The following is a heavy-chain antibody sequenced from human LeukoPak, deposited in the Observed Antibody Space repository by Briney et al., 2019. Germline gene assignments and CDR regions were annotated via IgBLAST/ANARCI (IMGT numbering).Heavy chain of an antibody. J-gene: IGHJ4*02. CDR3: ARTYSSSRFYLDD. Sequence: ASVKVSCKAPGYIFTSYFMHWVRQAPGQGLEWMGIINPNGGSTSYAQKFQGRVTMTRDTSTSTVYVELSSLRTDDTAVYYCARTYSSSRFYLDDWGQGMLVTVSS. CDR2: INPNGGST. D-gene: IGHD6-13*01. CDR1: GYIFTSYF. V-gene: IGHV1-46*01.